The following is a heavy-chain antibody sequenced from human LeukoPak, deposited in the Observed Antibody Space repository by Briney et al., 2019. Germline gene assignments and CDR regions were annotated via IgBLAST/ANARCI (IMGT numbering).Heavy chain of an antibody. CDR1: GYTFSNYY. D-gene: IGHD3-22*01. V-gene: IGHV1-18*04. CDR3: ARERVYDSSGYYYFDY. J-gene: IGHJ4*02. Sequence: GASVKVSCKASGYTFSNYYMHWVRQAPGQGLEWMGWISAYNGNTNYAQKLQGRVTMTTDTSTSTAYMELRSLRSDDTAVYYCARERVYDSSGYYYFDYWGQGTLVTVSS. CDR2: ISAYNGNT.